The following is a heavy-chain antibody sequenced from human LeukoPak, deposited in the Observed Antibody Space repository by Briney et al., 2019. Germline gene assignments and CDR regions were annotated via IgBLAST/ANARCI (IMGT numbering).Heavy chain of an antibody. J-gene: IGHJ4*02. CDR3: ARSGYYYDSSGYYGGPFDY. CDR1: GGSISSYY. Sequence: SETLSLTCTVSGGSISSYYWSWIRQPPGKGLEWIGYINYSGSTNYNPSLKSRVTISVDTSKNQFSLKLSSVTAADTAVYYCARSGYYYDSSGYYGGPFDYWGQGTLVTVSS. V-gene: IGHV4-59*13. CDR2: INYSGST. D-gene: IGHD3-22*01.